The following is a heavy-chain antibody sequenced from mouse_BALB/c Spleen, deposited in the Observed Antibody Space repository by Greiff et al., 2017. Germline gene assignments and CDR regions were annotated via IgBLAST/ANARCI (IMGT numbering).Heavy chain of an antibody. Sequence: EVKLMESGGGLVQPGGSLKLSCAASGFTFSSYTMSWVRQTPEKRLEWVAYISNGGGSTYYPDTVKGRFTISRDNAKNTLYLQMSSLKSEDTAMYYCARQAATFLDYWGQGTTLTVSS. J-gene: IGHJ2*01. D-gene: IGHD1-2*01. CDR1: GFTFSSYT. CDR3: ARQAATFLDY. V-gene: IGHV5-12-2*01. CDR2: ISNGGGST.